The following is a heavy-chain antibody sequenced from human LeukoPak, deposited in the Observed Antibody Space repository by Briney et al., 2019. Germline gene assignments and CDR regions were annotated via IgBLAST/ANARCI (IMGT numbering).Heavy chain of an antibody. V-gene: IGHV3-9*01. CDR1: GFTFDDYA. J-gene: IGHJ3*02. D-gene: IGHD4-17*01. CDR2: ISWNSGSI. CDR3: AKDIHDYGDYIPGLAFDI. Sequence: GGSLRLSCAASGFTFDDYAMHWVRQAPGKGLEWVSGISWNSGSIGYADSVKGRFTISRDNAKNSLYLQMNSLRAEDTALYYCAKDIHDYGDYIPGLAFDIWGQGTMVTVSS.